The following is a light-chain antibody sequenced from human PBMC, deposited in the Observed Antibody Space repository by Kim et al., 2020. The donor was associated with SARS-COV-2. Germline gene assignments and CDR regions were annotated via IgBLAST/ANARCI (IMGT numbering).Light chain of an antibody. CDR2: DVS. CDR1: SSDVGGYKY. CDR3: SSYTSGSTYV. Sequence: GQSITISGTGTSSDVGGYKYVSWYQQHPGKAPKLLIYDVSERPSGVSNRFSGSKSGNTASLTISGLQTEDGADYYCSSYTSGSTYVFGTGTKVTVL. V-gene: IGLV2-14*03. J-gene: IGLJ1*01.